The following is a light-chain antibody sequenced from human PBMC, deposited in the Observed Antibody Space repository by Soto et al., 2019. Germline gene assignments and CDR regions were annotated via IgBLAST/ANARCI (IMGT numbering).Light chain of an antibody. Sequence: EILMTQSPATLTVSPGARATLSCRASQSIGDNLAWYQQPPGQAPRLLIYGASTTASGIPARLSGSGSGTEFTLTISSLQSEDFALYYCQQYNNWWTFGQGTKVDIK. CDR2: GAS. J-gene: IGKJ1*01. V-gene: IGKV3-15*01. CDR1: QSIGDN. CDR3: QQYNNWWT.